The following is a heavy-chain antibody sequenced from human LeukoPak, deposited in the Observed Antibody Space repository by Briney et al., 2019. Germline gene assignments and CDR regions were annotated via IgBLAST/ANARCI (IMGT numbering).Heavy chain of an antibody. CDR2: ISGSGGST. Sequence: GGSLRLSCAASGFTFSSYAMSWVRQAPGKGLEWVSAISGSGGSTYYADPVKGRFTISRDNSKNTLYLQINSLRAEDTAVYYCAKASSHFGARYFDLWGRGTLVTVSS. CDR1: GFTFSSYA. V-gene: IGHV3-23*01. D-gene: IGHD3-3*01. CDR3: AKASSHFGARYFDL. J-gene: IGHJ2*01.